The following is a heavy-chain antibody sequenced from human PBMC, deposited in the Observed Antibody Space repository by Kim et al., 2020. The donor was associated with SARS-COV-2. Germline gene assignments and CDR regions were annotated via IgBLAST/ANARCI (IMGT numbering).Heavy chain of an antibody. V-gene: IGHV1-2*06. CDR3: ARVAYSWPGDGGYFDY. D-gene: IGHD2-21*01. CDR1: GYTFTGYY. CDR2: INPNSGGT. J-gene: IGHJ4*02. Sequence: ASVKVSCKASGYTFTGYYMHWVRQAPGQGLEWMGRINPNSGGTNYAQKFQGRVTMTRDTSISTAYMELSRLRSDDTAVYYCARVAYSWPGDGGYFDYWGQGTLVTVSS.